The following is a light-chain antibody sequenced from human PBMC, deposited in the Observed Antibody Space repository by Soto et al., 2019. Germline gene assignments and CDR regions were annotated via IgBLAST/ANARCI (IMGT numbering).Light chain of an antibody. Sequence: QSVLTQPPSASGSPGQSVTISCTGTSSDVGGYNYVSWYQQHPGKAPKLMIYEVFKRPSGVPDRFSGSKSGNTASLTVSGLQAEDEADYYCATWDDDLYTPIIGGGTQLTVL. CDR2: EVF. J-gene: IGLJ2*01. V-gene: IGLV2-8*01. CDR1: SSDVGGYNY. CDR3: ATWDDDLYTPI.